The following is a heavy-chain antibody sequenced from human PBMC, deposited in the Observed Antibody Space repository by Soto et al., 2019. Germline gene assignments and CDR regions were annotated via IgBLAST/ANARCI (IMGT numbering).Heavy chain of an antibody. V-gene: IGHV3-7*01. D-gene: IGHD3-16*01. Sequence: EVQLVESGGGLVQPGWSLGLSCVASGFRFSDAWMDWVRQAPGKGPEWVANINPAGSEKNYGDSVKGRFTISRDNAKNSLFLQMNNLRAEDTAVYYCASLGRHGWGQGTTVTVSS. CDR3: ASLGRHG. CDR2: INPAGSEK. J-gene: IGHJ6*02. CDR1: GFRFSDAW.